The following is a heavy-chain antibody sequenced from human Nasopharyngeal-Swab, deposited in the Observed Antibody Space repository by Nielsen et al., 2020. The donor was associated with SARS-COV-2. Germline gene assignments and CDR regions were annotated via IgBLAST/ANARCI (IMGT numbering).Heavy chain of an antibody. J-gene: IGHJ4*02. V-gene: IGHV3-74*01. CDR1: GVPFTWSW. D-gene: IGHD3-16*01. CDR3: VRDFWGAFDS. CDR2: VNVDGSTT. Sequence: GGSLRLSCAASGVPFTWSWMEWVRQAPGKGLVWVSRVNVDGSTTIYADSVRGRFTISRDNAKNTLYLQMNSLRVEDTAVYFCVRDFWGAFDSWGQGTLVTVSS.